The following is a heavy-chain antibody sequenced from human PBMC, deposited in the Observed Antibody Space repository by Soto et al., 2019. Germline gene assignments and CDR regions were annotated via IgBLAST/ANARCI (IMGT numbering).Heavy chain of an antibody. D-gene: IGHD3-22*01. J-gene: IGHJ6*02. CDR1: GGSFSGYY. CDR3: ARDRWLLPYYYYYGMDV. CDR2: INHSGST. V-gene: IGHV4-34*01. Sequence: SETLSLTCAVYGGSFSGYYWSWIRQPPGKGLEWIGEINHSGSTNYNPSLKSRVTISVDTSKNQFSLKLSSVTAADTAVYYCARDRWLLPYYYYYGMDVWGQGTTVTSP.